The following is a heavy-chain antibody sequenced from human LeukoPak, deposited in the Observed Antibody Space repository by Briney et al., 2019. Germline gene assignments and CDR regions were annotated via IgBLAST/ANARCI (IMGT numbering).Heavy chain of an antibody. D-gene: IGHD3-10*01. CDR1: GFTFDDYA. J-gene: IGHJ3*02. CDR3: AKDIYYGSRRTAFDI. V-gene: IGHV3-9*01. CDR2: ISWNSGSI. Sequence: SGGSLRLSCAASGFTFDDYAMHWVRQAPGKGLEWVSGISWNSGSIGYADSVKGRFTISRDNAKNSLYLQMNSLRAEDTALYYCAKDIYYGSRRTAFDIWGQGTMVTVSS.